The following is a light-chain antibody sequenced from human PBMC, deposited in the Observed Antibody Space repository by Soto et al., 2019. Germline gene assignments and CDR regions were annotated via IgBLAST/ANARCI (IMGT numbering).Light chain of an antibody. J-gene: IGLJ2*01. CDR2: GNS. Sequence: QSVLTQPPSVSGAPGRRVTISCTGSSSNIGAGYDVHWYQQLPGTAPKLLIYGNSNRPSGVPDRFSGSKSGTSASLAITGLQAEDEADYYCQSYDSSLRHVVFGGGTKVTVL. CDR3: QSYDSSLRHVV. V-gene: IGLV1-40*01. CDR1: SSNIGAGYD.